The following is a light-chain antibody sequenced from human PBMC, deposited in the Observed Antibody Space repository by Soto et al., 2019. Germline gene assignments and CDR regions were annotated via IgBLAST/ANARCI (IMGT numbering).Light chain of an antibody. J-gene: IGKJ1*01. Sequence: DIQMTQSPSTLSASVGDRVTITCRASQSISSWLAWYQQKPGKAPKLLIYKASSLQSGVPSRFSGSGSGTDFTLTVRSLQPDDFATYYCQQYSDYPWTFGQGTKVEIK. CDR2: KAS. CDR3: QQYSDYPWT. V-gene: IGKV1-5*03. CDR1: QSISSW.